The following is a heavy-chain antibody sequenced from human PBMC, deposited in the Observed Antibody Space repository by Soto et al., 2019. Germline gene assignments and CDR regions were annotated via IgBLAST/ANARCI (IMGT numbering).Heavy chain of an antibody. V-gene: IGHV3-11*01. CDR2: ISSSGSTI. Sequence: QVQLVESGGGLVKPGESLRLSCAASGFTFSDHYVTWIRQAPGKGLEWVSYISSSGSTIYYAVSVKGRFTISRDNAENSLYLQMNSLRAVDTAVYYCARVGDMTYKDWGQGTLVTVSS. J-gene: IGHJ4*02. CDR1: GFTFSDHY. D-gene: IGHD3-3*01. CDR3: ARVGDMTYKD.